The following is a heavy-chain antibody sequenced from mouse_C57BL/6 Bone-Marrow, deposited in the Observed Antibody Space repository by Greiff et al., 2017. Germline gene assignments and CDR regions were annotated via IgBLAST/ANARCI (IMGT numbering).Heavy chain of an antibody. D-gene: IGHD1-1*01. V-gene: IGHV5-4*01. CDR1: GFTFSSYA. CDR2: ISDGGSYT. J-gene: IGHJ3*01. CDR3: ARDLYYYTWFAY. Sequence: EVQLVESGGGLVKPGGSLKLSCAASGFTFSSYAMSWVRQTPEKRLEWVATISDGGSYTYYPDNVKGRFTISRDNAKNNLYLQMSHLKSEDTAMYYCARDLYYYTWFAYWGQGTLVTVSA.